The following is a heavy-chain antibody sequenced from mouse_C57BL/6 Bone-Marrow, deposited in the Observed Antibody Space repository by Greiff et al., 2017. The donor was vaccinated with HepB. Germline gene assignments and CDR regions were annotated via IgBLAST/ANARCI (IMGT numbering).Heavy chain of an antibody. Sequence: VKLMESGPGLVAPSQSLSITCTVSGFSLTSYGVDWVRQSPGKGLEWLGVIWGGGSTNYNSALKSRLSISKDNSKSQVFLKMNSLQTDDTAMYYCASSRQLRPFAYWGQGTLVTVSA. CDR3: ASSRQLRPFAY. J-gene: IGHJ3*01. CDR2: IWGGGST. D-gene: IGHD3-2*02. CDR1: GFSLTSYG. V-gene: IGHV2-6*01.